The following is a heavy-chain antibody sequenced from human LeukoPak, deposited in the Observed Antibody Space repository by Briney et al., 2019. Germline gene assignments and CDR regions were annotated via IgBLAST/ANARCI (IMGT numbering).Heavy chain of an antibody. D-gene: IGHD6-13*01. V-gene: IGHV1-2*02. CDR2: VNPNSGGR. CDR1: GYTFTGYY. Sequence: ASVKVSCKASGYTFTGYYIHWVRQAPGQGLEWMGWVNPNSGGRNYAQKFQGRVTMTRETTISTAYMELSSLRSDDTAVYYCARSQWGIASAGLDYWGQGTLVPVSS. CDR3: ARSQWGIASAGLDY. J-gene: IGHJ4*02.